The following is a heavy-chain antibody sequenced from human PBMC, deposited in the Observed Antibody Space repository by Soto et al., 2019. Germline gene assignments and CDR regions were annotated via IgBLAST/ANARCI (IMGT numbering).Heavy chain of an antibody. J-gene: IGHJ6*03. CDR3: AKNPGFTDYYYMDV. CDR1: GFTFSSYA. CDR2: ISGSGGSS. V-gene: IGHV3-23*01. Sequence: EVQLLESGGGLVQPGGSLRLSCAASGFTFSSYAMSWVRQAPGKGLEWVSPISGSGGSSYYADSVKGRFTISRDNSKNTLYLQMNSLRAEDSAVYYCAKNPGFTDYYYMDVWGKGTTVTVSS.